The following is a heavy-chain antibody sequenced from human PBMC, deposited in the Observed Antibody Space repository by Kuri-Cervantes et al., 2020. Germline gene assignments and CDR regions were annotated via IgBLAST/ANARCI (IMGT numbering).Heavy chain of an antibody. V-gene: IGHV3-30*03. Sequence: GGSLRLSCAASGFTFSSYGMHWVRQAPGKGLEWVAVISYDGSNKYYADSVKGRFTISRDNSKNTLYLQMNSLRAEDTAVYYCARGDFMTILNWGQGTLVTVSS. D-gene: IGHD4/OR15-4a*01. CDR1: GFTFSSYG. CDR3: ARGDFMTILN. J-gene: IGHJ4*02. CDR2: ISYDGSNK.